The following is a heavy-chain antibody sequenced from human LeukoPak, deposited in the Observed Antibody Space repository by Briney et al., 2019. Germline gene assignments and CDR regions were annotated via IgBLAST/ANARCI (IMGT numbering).Heavy chain of an antibody. CDR2: IYYSGST. CDR3: ARQNEGYYYDSSGLNWFDP. Sequence: SETLFLTCTVSGGSISSSSYYWGWIRQPSGKGLEWIGSIYYSGSTYYNPSLKSRVTISVDTSKNQFSLKLSSVTAADTAVYYCARQNEGYYYDSSGLNWFDPWAREPWSPSPQ. J-gene: IGHJ5*02. D-gene: IGHD3-22*01. V-gene: IGHV4-39*01. CDR1: GGSISSSSYY.